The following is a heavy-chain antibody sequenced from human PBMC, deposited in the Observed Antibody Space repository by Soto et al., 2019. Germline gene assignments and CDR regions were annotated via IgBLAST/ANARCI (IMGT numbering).Heavy chain of an antibody. Sequence: QVHLVQSGAEVKKPGASVKVSCKASGYTFTGNYIHWVRQAPGQGLEWMGWVNPDNGGTTSAQKFQGRVTMTRDSSVTTAYMELTRLTSDDTAVYYCARDPRPPSGWLGFWEYGMDVWRQGTTVTVSS. CDR2: VNPDNGGT. J-gene: IGHJ6*02. V-gene: IGHV1-2*02. CDR3: ARDPRPPSGWLGFWEYGMDV. D-gene: IGHD3-3*01. CDR1: GYTFTGNY.